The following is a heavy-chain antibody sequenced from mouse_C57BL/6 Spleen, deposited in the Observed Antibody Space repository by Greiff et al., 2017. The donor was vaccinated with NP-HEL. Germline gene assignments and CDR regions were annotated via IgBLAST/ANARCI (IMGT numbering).Heavy chain of an antibody. J-gene: IGHJ1*03. CDR1: GYAFSSYW. CDR3: ARSYYYGSSPYWYFDV. Sequence: LVESGAELVKPGASVKISCKASGYAFSSYWMNWVKQRPGKGLEWIGQIYPGDGDTNYNGKFKGKATLTADKSSSTAYMQLSSLTSEDSAVYFCARSYYYGSSPYWYFDVWGTGTTVTVSS. V-gene: IGHV1-80*01. CDR2: IYPGDGDT. D-gene: IGHD1-1*01.